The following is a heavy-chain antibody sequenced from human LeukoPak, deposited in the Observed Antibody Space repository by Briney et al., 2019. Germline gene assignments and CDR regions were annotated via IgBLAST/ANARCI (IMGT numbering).Heavy chain of an antibody. J-gene: IGHJ4*02. CDR1: GFTFSNYA. CDR3: AKASTRDTGYYFDS. CDR2: IRYNIENT. Sequence: GGSLRLSCAASGFTFSNYAMGWVRQAPGEGPEWVSSIRYNIENTHYADAVQGRFTISRDNSKNTLYLQMNSLRAEDTARYYCAKASTRDTGYYFDSWGQGTLVSVSS. V-gene: IGHV3-23*01. D-gene: IGHD3-9*01.